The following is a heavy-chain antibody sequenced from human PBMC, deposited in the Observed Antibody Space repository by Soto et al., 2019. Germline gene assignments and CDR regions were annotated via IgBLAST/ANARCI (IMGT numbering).Heavy chain of an antibody. CDR1: GFTFTSSS. CDR3: AAAVGPTRNYVFDY. V-gene: IGHV1-58*01. J-gene: IGHJ4*02. Sequence: SVKVSCKASGFTFTSSSVQWVRQARGQRLEWIGWIVVGSGNTNYAQKFQERVTITRDMSTSTAYMELSSLRSEDTAVYYCAAAVGPTRNYVFDYWGQGTLVTVSS. CDR2: IVVGSGNT. D-gene: IGHD1-7*01.